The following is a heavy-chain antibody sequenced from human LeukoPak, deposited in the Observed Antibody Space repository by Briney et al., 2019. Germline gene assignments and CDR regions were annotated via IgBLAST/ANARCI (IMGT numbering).Heavy chain of an antibody. Sequence: PSGTLSLTCAVYGGSFSGYYWRWIRQTPGKGLEWIGEINHSGTTNYNPSLKSRGTISVDTSKNQFSLELSSVTAAETAVYYCARGYPDSSGSYYGSWFDPWGQGTLVTVSS. CDR2: INHSGTT. D-gene: IGHD3-22*01. J-gene: IGHJ5*02. V-gene: IGHV4-34*01. CDR3: ARGYPDSSGSYYGSWFDP. CDR1: GGSFSGYY.